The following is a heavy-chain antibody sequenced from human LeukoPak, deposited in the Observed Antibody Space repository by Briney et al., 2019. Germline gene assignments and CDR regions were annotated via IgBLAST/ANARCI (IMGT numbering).Heavy chain of an antibody. V-gene: IGHV3-23*01. CDR2: ISNSAGKT. J-gene: IGHJ4*02. D-gene: IGHD6-13*01. CDR1: GFTFSNYA. CDR3: AKRIAAAGTYDY. Sequence: PGGSLRLSCAASGFTFSNYAMSWVRQAPGKGLAWASTISNSAGKTYYADSVKGRFTISRDNSKNTLYLQMNSPRAEDTAVYYCAKRIAAAGTYDYWGQGTLVTVSS.